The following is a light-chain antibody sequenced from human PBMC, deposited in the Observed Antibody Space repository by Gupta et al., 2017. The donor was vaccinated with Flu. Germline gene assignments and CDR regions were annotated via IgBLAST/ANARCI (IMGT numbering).Light chain of an antibody. CDR3: LQCHSMPRL. CDR1: QNIRFS. V-gene: IGKV1-39*01. CDR2: GVS. J-gene: IGKJ1*01. Sequence: DIQGTQSPSALSVSLGDKVSITRRTSQNIRFSLNWYQQKPGKAPKLLIYGVSTLQSGVPLRFSGSGSGTDFTLTITSLQPEDFATYYCLQCHSMPRLFGQGTKVDIK.